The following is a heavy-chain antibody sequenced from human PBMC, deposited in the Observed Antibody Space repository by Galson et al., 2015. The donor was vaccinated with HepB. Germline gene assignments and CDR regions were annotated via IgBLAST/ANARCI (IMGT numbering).Heavy chain of an antibody. CDR2: LNPDGSET. CDR3: ARGGFTSSWFWVG. D-gene: IGHD3-10*01. Sequence: SLRLSCAVSGFSFNNVWMTWVRQAPGRGPEWVASLNPDGSETSYVDSVEGRFVVSRDNAKNSLYLQMNSLRAEDTAVYYCARGGFTSSWFWVGWGQGTLVTVSS. V-gene: IGHV3-7*01. CDR1: GFSFNNVW. J-gene: IGHJ4*02.